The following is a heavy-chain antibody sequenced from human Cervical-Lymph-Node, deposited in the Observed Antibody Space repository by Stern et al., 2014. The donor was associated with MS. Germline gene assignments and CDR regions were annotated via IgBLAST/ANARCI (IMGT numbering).Heavy chain of an antibody. V-gene: IGHV4-39*01. J-gene: IGHJ4*02. D-gene: IGHD5-12*01. CDR3: ARHDGWLPHY. CDR1: GGSISRSTYY. CDR2: IYYSGTT. Sequence: VQLVESGPGLVKPSETLSLTCSVSGGSISRSTYYWGWIRQPPGKGLEWIGSIYYSGTTYYNPSLKSRVTIDTSTNQFSLGLTSGTAADTAVYYCARHDGWLPHYWSQGTLVTVSS.